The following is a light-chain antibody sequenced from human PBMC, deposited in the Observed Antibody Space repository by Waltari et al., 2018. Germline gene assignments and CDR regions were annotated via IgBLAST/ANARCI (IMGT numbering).Light chain of an antibody. J-gene: IGKJ2*01. CDR2: GAS. V-gene: IGKV3-15*01. Sequence: EILMTQYPATLSVSPGERATLACRASQSVSSTLAWYQQKPGQAPRLIIYGASTRATGIPARFSGSGSGTEFTFTISSLRSEDFAVYYCQQYSNWYTFGQGTKLEIK. CDR1: QSVSST. CDR3: QQYSNWYT.